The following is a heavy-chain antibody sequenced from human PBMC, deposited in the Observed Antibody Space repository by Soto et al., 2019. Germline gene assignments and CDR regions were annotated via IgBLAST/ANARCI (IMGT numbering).Heavy chain of an antibody. D-gene: IGHD5-18*01. CDR2: INHSGST. Sequence: SETLSLTCAVYGGSFSGYYWSWIRQPPGKGLEWIGEINHSGSTNHNPSLKSRVTISVDTSKNQFSLKLSSVTAADTAVYYCSRGRPNLITIHSYGALYYFDYWGQGTLVTVSS. CDR3: SRGRPNLITIHSYGALYYFDY. V-gene: IGHV4-34*01. J-gene: IGHJ4*02. CDR1: GGSFSGYY.